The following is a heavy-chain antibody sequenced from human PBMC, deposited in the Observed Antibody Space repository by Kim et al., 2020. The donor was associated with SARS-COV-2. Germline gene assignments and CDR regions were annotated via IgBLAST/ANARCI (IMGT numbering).Heavy chain of an antibody. V-gene: IGHV4-34*01. CDR2: INHSGST. Sequence: SETLSLTCAVYGGSFSGYYWSWIRQPPGKGLEWIGEINHSGSTNYNPSLKSRVTISVDTSKNQFSLKLSSVTAADTAVYYCARGWVVVVPAAISPLRSYYYYYGMDVWGQGTTVTVSS. J-gene: IGHJ6*02. CDR1: GGSFSGYY. CDR3: ARGWVVVVPAAISPLRSYYYYYGMDV. D-gene: IGHD2-2*01.